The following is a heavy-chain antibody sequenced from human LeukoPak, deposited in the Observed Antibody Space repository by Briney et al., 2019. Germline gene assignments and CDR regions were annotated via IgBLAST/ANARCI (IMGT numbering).Heavy chain of an antibody. V-gene: IGHV3-33*08. Sequence: GGSLRLSCAASGFAFSSYAMHWVRQAPGKGLEWVAVIWYDGSNKYYADSVKGRFTISRDNSKNTLYLQMNSLRAEDTAVYYCARTVIPRDYFDYWGQGTLVTVSS. CDR3: ARTVIPRDYFDY. CDR1: GFAFSSYA. J-gene: IGHJ4*02. CDR2: IWYDGSNK. D-gene: IGHD4-17*01.